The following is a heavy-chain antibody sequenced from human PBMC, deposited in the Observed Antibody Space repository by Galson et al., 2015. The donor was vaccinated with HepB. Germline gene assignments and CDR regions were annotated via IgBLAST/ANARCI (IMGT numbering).Heavy chain of an antibody. J-gene: IGHJ2*01. Sequence: SVTVSCKASGGTFSSYAISWVRQAPGQGLEWMGGIIPIFGTANYAQKFQGRVTITADKSTSTAYMELSSLRSEDTAVYYCARDRHNSYDFWSGYYTSPYWYFDLWGRGTLVTVSS. CDR3: ARDRHNSYDFWSGYYTSPYWYFDL. D-gene: IGHD3-3*01. CDR1: GGTFSSYA. CDR2: IIPIFGTA. V-gene: IGHV1-69*06.